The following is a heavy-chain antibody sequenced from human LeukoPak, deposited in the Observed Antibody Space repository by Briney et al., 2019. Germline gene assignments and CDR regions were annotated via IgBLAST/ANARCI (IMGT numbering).Heavy chain of an antibody. V-gene: IGHV3-23*01. J-gene: IGHJ4*02. CDR3: AKDPRVGSRVATPCH. CDR1: GCTFISNA. D-gene: IGHD5-24*01. Sequence: PGGSLRLSCAASGCTFISNAMSWVRQAPGKGLEWVSAISGSGGSTYYADSVKGRFTISRDNSKSTLFLQMNSLSAEDTAVYYCAKDPRVGSRVATPCHWGQGTLVTVSS. CDR2: ISGSGGST.